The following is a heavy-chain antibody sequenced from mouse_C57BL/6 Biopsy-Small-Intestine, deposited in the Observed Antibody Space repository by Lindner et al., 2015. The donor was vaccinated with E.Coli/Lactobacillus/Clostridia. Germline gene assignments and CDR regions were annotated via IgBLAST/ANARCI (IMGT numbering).Heavy chain of an antibody. D-gene: IGHD1-3*01. CDR3: ARVWSYMSGYSPYWYFDL. CDR2: IIPIFGTT. V-gene: IGHV1-81*01. Sequence: SVKVSCKASGGTFSSYAISWVRQAPGQGLEWMGGIIPIFGTTNYAQKFQGRVTITADKSTSTAYMELSSLRSEDTAVYYCARVWSYMSGYSPYWYFDLWGRGTLVTVSS. J-gene: IGHJ1*01. CDR1: GGTFSSYA.